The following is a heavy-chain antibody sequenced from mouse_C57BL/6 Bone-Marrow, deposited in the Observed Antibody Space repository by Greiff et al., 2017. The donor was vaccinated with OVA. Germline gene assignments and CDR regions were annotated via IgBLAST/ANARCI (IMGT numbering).Heavy chain of an antibody. D-gene: IGHD1-1*01. CDR1: GYAFSSSW. V-gene: IGHV1-82*01. CDR3: ARSVITTVVAQYYYAMDY. Sequence: VKLMESGPELVKPGASVKISCKASGYAFSSSWMNWVKQRPGKGLEWIGRIYPGDGDTNYNGKFKGKATLTADKSSSTAYMQLSSLTSEDSAVYFCARSVITTVVAQYYYAMDYWGQGTSVTVSS. J-gene: IGHJ4*01. CDR2: IYPGDGDT.